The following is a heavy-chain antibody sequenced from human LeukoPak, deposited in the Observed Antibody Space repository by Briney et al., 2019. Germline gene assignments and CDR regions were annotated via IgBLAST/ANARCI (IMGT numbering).Heavy chain of an antibody. CDR3: AREAPTYYDFWSGHNWFDP. D-gene: IGHD3-3*01. V-gene: IGHV4-31*03. J-gene: IGHJ5*02. CDR2: IYYSGST. CDR1: GGSISSGGYY. Sequence: PSQTLSLTCTVSGGSISSGGYYWRWIRQHPGKGLEWIGYIYYSGSTYYNPSLKSRVTISVDTSKNQFSLKLSSVTAADTAVYYCAREAPTYYDFWSGHNWFDPWGQGTLVTVSS.